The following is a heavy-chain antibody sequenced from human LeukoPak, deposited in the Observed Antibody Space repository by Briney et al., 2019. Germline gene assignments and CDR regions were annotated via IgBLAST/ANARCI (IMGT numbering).Heavy chain of an antibody. J-gene: IGHJ4*02. CDR1: GFTFSSYS. CDR3: VRDPYPVRNDY. CDR2: ISGSSSNI. Sequence: GGSLRLSCAASGFTFSSYSRKWVRQAPGKGLEWVSCISGSSSNIYYTDSVEGRFTISRDNAKNSLYLQMNSLRVEDTAIYYCVRDPYPVRNDYWGQGTLVTVSS. D-gene: IGHD1-14*01. V-gene: IGHV3-21*01.